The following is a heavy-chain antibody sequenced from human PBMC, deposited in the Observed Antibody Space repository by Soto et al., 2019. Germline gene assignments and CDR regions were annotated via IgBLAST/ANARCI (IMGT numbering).Heavy chain of an antibody. D-gene: IGHD2-2*01. CDR2: ISKSDYT. CDR3: AREDSIIIPAVSHF. Sequence: GGSLRLSCTVSGFAFNNYGINWVRQAPGQGLEWVSSISKSDYTYYSDSVKGRFTISRDNAKNSVSLQMNTLRVEDTAVYYCAREDSIIIPAVSHFCGQGTLVTV. V-gene: IGHV3-21*01. J-gene: IGHJ4*02. CDR1: GFAFNNYG.